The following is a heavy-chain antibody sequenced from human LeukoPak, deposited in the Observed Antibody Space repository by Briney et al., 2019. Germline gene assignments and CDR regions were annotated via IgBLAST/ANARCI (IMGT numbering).Heavy chain of an antibody. CDR1: GFTFSSYG. V-gene: IGHV3-33*06. CDR3: AKVYYDFWSGFQPNDY. Sequence: GGSLRLSCAASGFTFSSYGMHWVRQAPGKGLEWVAVIWYDGSNKYYADSVKGRFTISRDNSKNTLYLQMNSLRAEDTAVYYCAKVYYDFWSGFQPNDYWGQGTLVTVSS. J-gene: IGHJ4*02. D-gene: IGHD3-3*01. CDR2: IWYDGSNK.